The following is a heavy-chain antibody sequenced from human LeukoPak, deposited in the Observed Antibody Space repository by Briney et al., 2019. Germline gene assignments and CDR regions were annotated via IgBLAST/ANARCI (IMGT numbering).Heavy chain of an antibody. CDR3: ARVPRDGVFGGRGDY. D-gene: IGHD3-10*02. Sequence: SETLSLTCTLSGGSIHGYYWRWIRQPPGKGLEWIGYIYYSGSTYYNPSLKSRLTISIDTSKSQFSLKLSSVTAADTGVYFCARVPRDGVFGGRGDYWGQGTLVTVSS. CDR2: IYYSGST. V-gene: IGHV4-59*08. CDR1: GGSIHGYY. J-gene: IGHJ4*02.